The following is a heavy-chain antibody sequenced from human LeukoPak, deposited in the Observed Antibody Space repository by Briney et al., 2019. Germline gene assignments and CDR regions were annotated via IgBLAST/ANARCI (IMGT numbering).Heavy chain of an antibody. D-gene: IGHD2-2*01. CDR3: ASQGGAPAAFDY. Sequence: PSETLSLTCAVSGYSISSDYYWGWIRQPPGKGLEWIGNIYHSGSTYYNLSLKSRVTISVDTSKNQFSLKLSSVTAAETAVYYCASQGGAPAAFDYWGQGTLVTVSS. J-gene: IGHJ4*02. V-gene: IGHV4-38-2*01. CDR1: GYSISSDYY. CDR2: IYHSGST.